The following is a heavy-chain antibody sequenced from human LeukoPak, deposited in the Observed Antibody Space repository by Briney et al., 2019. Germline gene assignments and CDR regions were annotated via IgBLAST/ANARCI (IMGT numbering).Heavy chain of an antibody. CDR2: INPNSGDT. J-gene: IGHJ6*02. D-gene: IGHD5-24*01. CDR1: GYTFTDYY. V-gene: IGHV1-2*02. CDR3: AKVRQLGGAFYGMDV. Sequence: ASVKVSCKASGYTFTDYYLHWVRQAPGQGLEWMGWINPNSGDTKYAQKFQGRVTMSRDTSISTAYMELSRLRSDDTAVYYCAKVRQLGGAFYGMDVWGQGTTVTVSS.